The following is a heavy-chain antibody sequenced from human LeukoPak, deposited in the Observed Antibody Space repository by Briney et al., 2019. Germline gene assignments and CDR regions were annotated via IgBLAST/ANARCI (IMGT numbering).Heavy chain of an antibody. V-gene: IGHV4-39*01. J-gene: IGHJ4*02. CDR1: GGSISSSSYY. Sequence: SETLSLTCTVSGGSISSSSYYWGWIRQPPGKGLEWIGSIYYSGSTYYNPSLKSRVTISVDTSRNQFSLKLSSVTAADTAVYYCARSIFGMATDYFDYWGQGALVTVSS. CDR3: ARSIFGMATDYFDY. D-gene: IGHD3-3*01. CDR2: IYYSGST.